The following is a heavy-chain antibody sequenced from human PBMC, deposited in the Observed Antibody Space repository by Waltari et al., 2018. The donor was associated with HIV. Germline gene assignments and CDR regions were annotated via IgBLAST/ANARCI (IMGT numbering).Heavy chain of an antibody. D-gene: IGHD3-16*01. Sequence: VETGGTVIRPGGSLRLSCSPLNFSVGNNFVTWLRLAPGRTLEWVSSIYIDDTTHYADSVKGRFTISRDKFRNTVHLLMNFLLFDDTATYFCVKGVRYYGPWGQGTPVTVSS. CDR1: NFSVGNNF. CDR2: IYIDDTT. J-gene: IGHJ5*02. CDR3: VKGVRYYGP. V-gene: IGHV3-53*05.